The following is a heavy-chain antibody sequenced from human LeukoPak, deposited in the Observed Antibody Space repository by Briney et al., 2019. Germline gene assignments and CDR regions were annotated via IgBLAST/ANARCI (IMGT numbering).Heavy chain of an antibody. Sequence: SETLSLTCGVSGGSISTNNWWSWVRQPPGKGLEWIGEIYHSGSTNYNPSLKSRVTISVDKSKNQFSLKLTSVTAADTAVYYCASRSKTLIAAAGYTKTEDAFDIWGQGTMVTVSS. J-gene: IGHJ3*02. CDR1: GGSISTNNW. V-gene: IGHV4-4*02. D-gene: IGHD6-13*01. CDR3: ASRSKTLIAAAGYTKTEDAFDI. CDR2: IYHSGST.